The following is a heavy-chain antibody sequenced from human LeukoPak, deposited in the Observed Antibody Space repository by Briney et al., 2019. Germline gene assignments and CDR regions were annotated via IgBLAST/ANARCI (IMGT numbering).Heavy chain of an antibody. CDR3: AREADTAMAFDY. CDR1: GSTFSSYG. V-gene: IGHV3-30*02. D-gene: IGHD5-18*01. Sequence: GGPRGFSWAAPGSTFSSYGMPWVRQPPGKGLEGVAFIRYDGSNKYYADSVKGRFTISRDNSKNTLYLQMNSLRAEDTAVYYCAREADTAMAFDYWGQGTLVTVSS. CDR2: IRYDGSNK. J-gene: IGHJ4*02.